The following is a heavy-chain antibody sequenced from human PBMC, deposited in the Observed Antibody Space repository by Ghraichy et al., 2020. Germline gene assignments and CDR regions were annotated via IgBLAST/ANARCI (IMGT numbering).Heavy chain of an antibody. D-gene: IGHD6-19*01. CDR2: ISGVSITT. J-gene: IGHJ3*02. V-gene: IGHV3-23*01. Sequence: VSSISGVSITTYYADSVKGRFTISRDNSKNTLYLQMNSMRSEDTALYYCAKSYSKGWYSLAPAALDIWR. CDR3: AKSYSKGWYSLAPAALDI.